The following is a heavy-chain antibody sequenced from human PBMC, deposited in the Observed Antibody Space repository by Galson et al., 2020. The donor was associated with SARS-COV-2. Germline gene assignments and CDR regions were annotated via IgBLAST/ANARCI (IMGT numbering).Heavy chain of an antibody. J-gene: IGHJ6*02. CDR3: ARGNSPCVTSFGIVTGSCGMDV. CDR2: IYKSGNT. Sequence: SQTLSLTCTVSGGSISSGNYYWSWIRQPAGTGLEWIGRIYKSGNTNYNPPLWSQVTISVDTSKNQFSLKLRSVTAAGTAVYYCARGNSPCVTSFGIVTGSCGMDVWGQGTAVSGAS. CDR1: GGSISSGNYY. D-gene: IGHD3-3*01. V-gene: IGHV4-61*02.